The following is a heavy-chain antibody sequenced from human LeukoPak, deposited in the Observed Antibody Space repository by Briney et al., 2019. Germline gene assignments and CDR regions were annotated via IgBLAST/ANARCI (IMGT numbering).Heavy chain of an antibody. D-gene: IGHD3-16*01. CDR3: TQGGTKAYS. V-gene: IGHV3-15*01. CDR2: IKSKTDGGTA. CDR1: GFTFSNAW. J-gene: IGHJ4*02. Sequence: GGSLRLSCAVSGFTFSNAWMSWVRQAPGKGLEWVGRIKSKTDGGTADYAAPVKGRFTISRDDSEKALSLQMNSLKSEDTAVYYCTQGGTKAYSWGQGTLVTVSS.